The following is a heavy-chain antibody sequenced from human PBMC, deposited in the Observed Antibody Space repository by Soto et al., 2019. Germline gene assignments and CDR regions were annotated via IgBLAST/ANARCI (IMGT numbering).Heavy chain of an antibody. CDR2: IYYSGST. CDR1: GGSISSYH. J-gene: IGHJ5*02. V-gene: IGHV4-59*08. D-gene: IGHD2-15*01. CDR3: ARLTGCIGGTGYSSYWFDP. Sequence: SETLSLTCTVSGGSISSYHWSWIRQPPGKGLEWIGYIYYSGSTNYNPSLKSRVTISVATSKNQFSLKLSSVTAADTAVYYCARLTGCIGGTGYSSYWFDPWGQGALVTVSP.